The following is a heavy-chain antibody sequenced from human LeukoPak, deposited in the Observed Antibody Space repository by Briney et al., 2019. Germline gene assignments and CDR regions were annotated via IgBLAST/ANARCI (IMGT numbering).Heavy chain of an antibody. V-gene: IGHV3-74*01. Sequence: GGSLRLPCAASGFTFSSYWMHWVRQVPGKGLVWVSRINSDGSSTSYADSVKGRFTISRDNAKNTLYLQMNSLRAEDTAVYYCARAYSSSSGWYFDLWGRGTLVTVSS. D-gene: IGHD6-6*01. CDR2: INSDGSST. J-gene: IGHJ2*01. CDR3: ARAYSSSSGWYFDL. CDR1: GFTFSSYW.